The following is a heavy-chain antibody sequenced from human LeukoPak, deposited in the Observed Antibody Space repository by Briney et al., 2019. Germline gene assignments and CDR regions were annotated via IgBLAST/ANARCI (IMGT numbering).Heavy chain of an antibody. CDR1: EYPFTDYY. V-gene: IGHV1-2*02. CDR2: INPNSGAT. J-gene: IGHJ5*02. D-gene: IGHD1-26*01. CDR3: ARNGKFDNWFDP. Sequence: GAPVKVSCKASEYPFTDYYIHWVRQAPGQGLEWMGWINPNSGATNYAQKFQGRVTMTTDTSISTAYLDLGRLTTDDTAVYYCARNGKFDNWFDPWGPGTLVAVSS.